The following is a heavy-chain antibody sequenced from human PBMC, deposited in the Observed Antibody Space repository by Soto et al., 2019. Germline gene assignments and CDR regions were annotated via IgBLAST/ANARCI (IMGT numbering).Heavy chain of an antibody. D-gene: IGHD3-16*02. J-gene: IGHJ4*02. Sequence: SETLSLTCTVSGGSISSGGYYWSWIRQHPGKGLEWIGYIYYSGSTYYNPSLKSRVTISVDTSKNQFSLKLSYVTEEDTAVYYCARGVPTYDYVWGSYLPPPGNFHYWGQGNLLTVSS. CDR2: IYYSGST. CDR1: GGSISSGGYY. V-gene: IGHV4-31*03. CDR3: ARGVPTYDYVWGSYLPPPGNFHY.